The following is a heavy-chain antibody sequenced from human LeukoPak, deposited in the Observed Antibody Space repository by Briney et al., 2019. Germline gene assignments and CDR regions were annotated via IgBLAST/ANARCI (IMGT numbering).Heavy chain of an antibody. J-gene: IGHJ4*02. CDR1: GDSITYYF. V-gene: IGHV4-59*03. CDR2: VYCSATTNYTPSL. Sequence: KTSETLSLTCSFPGDSITYYFWSWIRQPPGKGLEWIGYVYCSATTNYTPSLNYNPSLKSPVTISLDTSKSQFSLKLTSVTAADTAMYSCATGRVSYGSEYWGPGTLVAVSS. CDR3: ATGRVSYGSEY. D-gene: IGHD3-10*01.